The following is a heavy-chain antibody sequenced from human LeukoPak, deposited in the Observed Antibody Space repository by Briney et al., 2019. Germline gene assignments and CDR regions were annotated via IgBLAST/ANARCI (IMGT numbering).Heavy chain of an antibody. V-gene: IGHV3-21*01. CDR3: ARGPTGFWSADV. CDR1: GFTFNTYA. Sequence: GGSLRLSCAASGFTFNTYAMSWVRQAPGKGLEWVSSISSSSSYIYYADSVKGRFTISRDNAKNSLYLQMNSLRAEDTAVYYCARGPTGFWSADVWGKGTTVTVSS. J-gene: IGHJ6*04. CDR2: ISSSSSYI. D-gene: IGHD3-3*01.